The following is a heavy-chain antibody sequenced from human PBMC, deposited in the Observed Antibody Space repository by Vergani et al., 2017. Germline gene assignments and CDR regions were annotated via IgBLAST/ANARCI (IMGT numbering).Heavy chain of an antibody. D-gene: IGHD3-22*01. CDR2: INPNSGGT. Sequence: QVQLVQSGAEVKKPGASVKVSCKASGYTFTGYYMHWVRQAPGQGLEWMGWINPNSGGTNYAQKFQGWVTMTRDTSISTAYMELSSLRSEDTAVYYCARGGYYYDSSGWTAFDIWGQGTMVTVSS. CDR1: GYTFTGYY. J-gene: IGHJ3*02. CDR3: ARGGYYYDSSGWTAFDI. V-gene: IGHV1-2*04.